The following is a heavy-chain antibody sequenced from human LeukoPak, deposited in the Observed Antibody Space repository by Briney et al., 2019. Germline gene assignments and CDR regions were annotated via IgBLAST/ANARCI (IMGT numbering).Heavy chain of an antibody. D-gene: IGHD6-19*01. CDR1: GYTFTTYG. Sequence: ASVKVSCKASGYTFTTYGISWVRQAPGQGLEWMGWISVYNGNTNYAQKFQGRVTMTTDTSTSTAYMELRSLRFDDTAVYYCARDQEWLGPFDYWGQGTLVTVSS. J-gene: IGHJ4*02. CDR2: ISVYNGNT. V-gene: IGHV1-18*01. CDR3: ARDQEWLGPFDY.